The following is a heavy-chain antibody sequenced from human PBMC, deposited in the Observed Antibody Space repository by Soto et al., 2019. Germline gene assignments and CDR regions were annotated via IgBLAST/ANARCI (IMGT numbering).Heavy chain of an antibody. J-gene: IGHJ6*02. D-gene: IGHD3-22*01. CDR1: GGTFSSYA. CDR2: IIPIFGTA. CDR3: ASGYYYDSSGYGDLYYYYGMDV. Sequence: SVKVSCKASGGTFSSYAVSWVRQAPGQGLEWMGGIIPIFGTANYAQKFQGRVTITADESTSTAYMELSSLRSEDTAVYYCASGYYYDSSGYGDLYYYYGMDVWGQGTTVTVSS. V-gene: IGHV1-69*13.